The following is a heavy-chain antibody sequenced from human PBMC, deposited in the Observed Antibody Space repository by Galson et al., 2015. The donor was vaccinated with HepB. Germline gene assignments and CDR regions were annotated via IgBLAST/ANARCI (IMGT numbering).Heavy chain of an antibody. CDR3: ARPQPPGPEWELLPPNRWDPSRDYYYYGMDV. J-gene: IGHJ6*02. CDR1: GGTFSSYA. D-gene: IGHD1-26*01. CDR2: IIPILGIA. Sequence: SVKVSCKASGGTFSSYAISWVRQAPGQGLEWMGRIIPILGIANYAQKFQGRVMITADKSTSTAYMELSSLRPEDTAVYYCARPQPPGPEWELLPPNRWDPSRDYYYYGMDVWGQGTTVTVSS. V-gene: IGHV1-69*04.